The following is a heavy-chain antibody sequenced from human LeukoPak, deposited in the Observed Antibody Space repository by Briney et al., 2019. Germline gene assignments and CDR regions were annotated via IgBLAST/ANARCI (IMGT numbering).Heavy chain of an antibody. J-gene: IGHJ3*02. V-gene: IGHV1-2*02. CDR2: INPNSGGT. CDR3: ARDSAEDYYDSSGYYQSDAFDI. Sequence: ASVKVSCKASGYTFTGYYMHWVRQAPGQGLEWMGWINPNSGGTNYAQKFQGRVTMTRDTSISTAYMEVSRLRSEDTAVYYCARDSAEDYYDSSGYYQSDAFDIWGQGTMVTVSS. D-gene: IGHD3-22*01. CDR1: GYTFTGYY.